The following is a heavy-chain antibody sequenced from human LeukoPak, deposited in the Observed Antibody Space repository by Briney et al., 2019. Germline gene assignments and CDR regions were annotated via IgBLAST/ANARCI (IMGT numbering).Heavy chain of an antibody. V-gene: IGHV3-11*01. J-gene: IGHJ4*02. CDR1: GFIFSDYY. CDR2: ISSSGSII. CDR3: AREPYYDSSGYGLDY. D-gene: IGHD3-22*01. Sequence: GGSLRLSCAASGFIFSDYYMSWIRQAPGKGLEWVSYISSSGSIIYYAESVKGRFTISRDNAKNSLYLQMNSLRVEDTAVYYCAREPYYDSSGYGLDYWGQGTLVTVSS.